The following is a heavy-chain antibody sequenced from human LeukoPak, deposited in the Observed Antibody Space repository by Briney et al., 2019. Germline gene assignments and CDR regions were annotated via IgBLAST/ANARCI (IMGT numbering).Heavy chain of an antibody. CDR3: ARHIGYCSGGSCYDSYFDY. J-gene: IGHJ4*02. Sequence: SETLSLTCTVSGGSIGSSSYYWGWIRQPPGKGLEWIGSIYYSGSTYYNPSLKSRVTISVDTSKNQFSLKLSSVTAADTAVYYCARHIGYCSGGSCYDSYFDYWGQGTLVTVSS. D-gene: IGHD2-15*01. CDR1: GGSIGSSSYY. CDR2: IYYSGST. V-gene: IGHV4-39*01.